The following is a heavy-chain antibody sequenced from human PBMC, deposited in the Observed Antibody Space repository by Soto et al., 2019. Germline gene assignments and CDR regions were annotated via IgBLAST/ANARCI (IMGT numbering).Heavy chain of an antibody. V-gene: IGHV3-33*01. D-gene: IGHD3-10*01. CDR1: GFTFSSYG. CDR2: IWYDGSNK. J-gene: IGHJ3*02. Sequence: GGSLRLSCAASGFTFSSYGMHWVRQAPGKGLEWVAVIWYDGSNKYYADSVKGRFTISRDNSKNTLYLQMNSLRAEDTAVYYCARDAGPDAFDIWGQGTMVTVSS. CDR3: ARDAGPDAFDI.